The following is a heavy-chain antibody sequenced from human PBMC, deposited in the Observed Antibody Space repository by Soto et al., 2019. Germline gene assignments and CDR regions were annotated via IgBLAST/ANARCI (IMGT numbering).Heavy chain of an antibody. CDR2: IWYDGRNK. V-gene: IGHV3-33*01. J-gene: IGHJ4*02. Sequence: QVQLVESGGGVVQPGRSLRLSCAASGYTFSSYGMHWVRQAPGKGLEWVAVIWYDGRNKYYADSVKGRFTISRDNSKNTLYLQMNSLRAEDTAVYYCARDSRGCSGGSCLLFDYWGQGTLVTVSS. D-gene: IGHD2-15*01. CDR3: ARDSRGCSGGSCLLFDY. CDR1: GYTFSSYG.